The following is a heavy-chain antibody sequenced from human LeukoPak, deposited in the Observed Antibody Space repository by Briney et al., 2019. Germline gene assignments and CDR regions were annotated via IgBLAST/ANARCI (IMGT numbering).Heavy chain of an antibody. V-gene: IGHV1-8*01. Sequence: ASVKVSCKASGYTFTSYDINWVRQATGQGLEWMGWMNPNSGNTGYIQKFQGRVTMTRNTSISTAYMELSSLRSEDTAVYYCARDAGSGTIAAAGTFRGWNFDYWGQGTLVTVSS. CDR1: GYTFTSYD. D-gene: IGHD6-13*01. CDR3: ARDAGSGTIAAAGTFRGWNFDY. J-gene: IGHJ4*02. CDR2: MNPNSGNT.